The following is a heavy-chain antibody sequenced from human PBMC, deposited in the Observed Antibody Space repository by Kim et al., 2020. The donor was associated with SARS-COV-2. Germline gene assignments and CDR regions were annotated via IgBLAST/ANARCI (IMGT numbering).Heavy chain of an antibody. V-gene: IGHV4-59*13. CDR2: IYYSGST. CDR3: ARDGRRDSSSWKYWYFDL. Sequence: SETLSLTCTVSGGSISSYYWSWIRQPPGKGLEWIGYIYYSGSTNYNPSLKSRVTISVDTSKNQFSLKLSSVTAADTAVYYCARDGRRDSSSWKYWYFDLWGPGTLVTVSS. D-gene: IGHD6-13*01. J-gene: IGHJ2*01. CDR1: GGSISSYY.